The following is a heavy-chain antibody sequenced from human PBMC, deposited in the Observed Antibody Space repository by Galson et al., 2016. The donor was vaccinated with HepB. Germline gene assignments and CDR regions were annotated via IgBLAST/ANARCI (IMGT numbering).Heavy chain of an antibody. J-gene: IGHJ4*02. D-gene: IGHD3/OR15-3a*01. CDR3: AHRLRNLKGGDWFDY. CDR2: IYWNDDK. V-gene: IGHV2-5*01. Sequence: PALVKPTQTLSLTCAFSGFSLNTRGVGVGWNRQPPGKSLEWLALIYWNDDKRYRSFRRDRLNVAKDASKNHVILEMTNMDPVDTATYFCAHRLRNLKGGDWFDYLGQGTLVAVAP. CDR1: GFSLNTRGVG.